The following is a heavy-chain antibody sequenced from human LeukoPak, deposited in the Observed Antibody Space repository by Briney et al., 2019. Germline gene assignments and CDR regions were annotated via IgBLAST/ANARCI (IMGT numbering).Heavy chain of an antibody. CDR2: ISTSGSTR. J-gene: IGHJ4*02. Sequence: GGSLRLSCAASGFTFSSYEMNWVRQAPGKGLEWVSYISTSGSTRNYADSVQGRFTISRDNAENSLYLQMNSLRAEDTAVYYCTTKAVLRFLDYFDYWGQGTLVTVSS. D-gene: IGHD3-3*01. CDR1: GFTFSSYE. V-gene: IGHV3-48*03. CDR3: TTKAVLRFLDYFDY.